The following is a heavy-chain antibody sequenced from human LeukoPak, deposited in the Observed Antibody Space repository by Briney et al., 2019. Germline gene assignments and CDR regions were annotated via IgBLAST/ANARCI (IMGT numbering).Heavy chain of an antibody. Sequence: GGSLRLSCAASGFTFSSYGMHWVRQAPGKGLEWVAFIRYDGSNKYYADSVKGRFTISRDNSKNTLYLQMNSLRAEDTAVYYCAKDSGGSSGWYSYYYYYMDVWGKGTTVTISS. CDR2: IRYDGSNK. CDR3: AKDSGGSSGWYSYYYYYMDV. V-gene: IGHV3-30*02. CDR1: GFTFSSYG. D-gene: IGHD6-19*01. J-gene: IGHJ6*03.